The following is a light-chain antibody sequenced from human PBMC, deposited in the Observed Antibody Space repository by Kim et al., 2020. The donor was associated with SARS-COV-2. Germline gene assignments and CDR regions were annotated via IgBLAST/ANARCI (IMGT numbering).Light chain of an antibody. CDR1: GGHVGDSA. CDR3: SAWDNSLRAYV. J-gene: IGLJ1*01. Sequence: QTAALTCTGHGGHVGDSAVAWLRQHRGHPPNLRSYRVNSRPSGMSERFSASTSGNTDSLTIIELQPGDEADYFCSAWDNSLRAYVFGTGTKGTVL. V-gene: IGLV10-54*04. CDR2: RVN.